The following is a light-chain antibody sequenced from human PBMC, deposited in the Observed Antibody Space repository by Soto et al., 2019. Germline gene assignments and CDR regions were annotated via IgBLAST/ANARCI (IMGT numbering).Light chain of an antibody. J-gene: IGKJ1*01. V-gene: IGKV3-15*01. CDR2: GAS. CDR3: QQYGSSGT. CDR1: QYVSSN. Sequence: EIVMTQSPATLSVSPGERATLSCRASQYVSSNLAWYQQKRGQAPRLLIYGASSRATGIPARFSGSGSGTDFTLTISRLEPEDFAVYYCQQYGSSGTFGQGTKVDIK.